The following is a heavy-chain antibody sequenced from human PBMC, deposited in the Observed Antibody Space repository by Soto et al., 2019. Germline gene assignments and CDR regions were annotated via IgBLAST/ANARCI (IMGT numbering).Heavy chain of an antibody. J-gene: IGHJ4*02. Sequence: ASVKVSCKASGGTFSSYAISWVRQAPGQRLEWMGWINAGNGNTKYSQKFQGRVTITRDTSASTAYMELSSLRSEDTAVYYCASESYGGEFVYWGQGTLVTVSS. D-gene: IGHD4-17*01. CDR1: GGTFSSYA. CDR3: ASESYGGEFVY. CDR2: INAGNGNT. V-gene: IGHV1-3*01.